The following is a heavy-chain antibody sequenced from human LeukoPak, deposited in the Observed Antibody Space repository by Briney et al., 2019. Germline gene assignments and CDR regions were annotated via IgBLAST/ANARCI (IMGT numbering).Heavy chain of an antibody. CDR1: GGTFSSYA. CDR3: SRGGPSPVYYYYYYGMDV. Sequence: SVKVSCKAPGGTFSSYAISWVRQAPGQGLEWMGGIIPIFGTANYAQKFQGRVTITADESTSTAYMELSSLRSEDTAVYYCSRGGPSPVYYYYYYGMDVWGQGTTVTVSS. V-gene: IGHV1-69*13. D-gene: IGHD2-15*01. CDR2: IIPIFGTA. J-gene: IGHJ6*02.